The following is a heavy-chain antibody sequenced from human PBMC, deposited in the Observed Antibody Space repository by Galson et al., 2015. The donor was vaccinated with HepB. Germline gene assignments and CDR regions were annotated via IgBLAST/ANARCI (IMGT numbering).Heavy chain of an antibody. CDR2: ITSNGGRT. V-gene: IGHV3-23*01. Sequence: SLRLSCAASGFTFSRYAMTWVRQAPGKGLEWISSITSNGGRTFYTNSVKGRFTISRDNSRNTVVLQLSSLRPEDTAVYYCAKDGIMVSNNPYQLHFWGQGTQLSISS. CDR1: GFTFSRYA. D-gene: IGHD2-8*01. CDR3: AKDGIMVSNNPYQLHF. J-gene: IGHJ4*02.